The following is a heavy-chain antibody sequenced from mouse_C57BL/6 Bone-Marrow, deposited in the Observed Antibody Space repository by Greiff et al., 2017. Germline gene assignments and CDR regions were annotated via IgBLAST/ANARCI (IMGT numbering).Heavy chain of an antibody. CDR2: ISDGGSYT. CDR1: GFTFSSYA. Sequence: EVQLVESGGGLVKPGGSLKLSCAASGFTFSSYAMSWVRQTPEKRLEWVATISDGGSYTYYPDNVKGRFTISRDNAKNNLYLQMSHLKSEDTAMYYCAREDYGSSPYFDYWGQGTTLTVSS. V-gene: IGHV5-4*01. D-gene: IGHD1-1*01. CDR3: AREDYGSSPYFDY. J-gene: IGHJ2*01.